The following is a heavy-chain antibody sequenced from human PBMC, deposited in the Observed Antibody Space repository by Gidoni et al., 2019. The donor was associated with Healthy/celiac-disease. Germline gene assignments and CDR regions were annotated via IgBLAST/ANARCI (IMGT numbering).Heavy chain of an antibody. CDR2: INPNSGGT. J-gene: IGHJ3*02. V-gene: IGHV1-2*02. D-gene: IGHD6-19*01. CDR3: ASLPGIAVADAFDI. CDR1: GYTFSVYY. Sequence: QVQLVHSGAEVKKPGASVKVSCTASGYTFSVYYMHWVRQAPGQGLEWMGWINPNSGGTNYAQKLQGRVTMTRDTAISTAYMELRRLRSDDTAVYYCASLPGIAVADAFDIWGQGTMVTVSS.